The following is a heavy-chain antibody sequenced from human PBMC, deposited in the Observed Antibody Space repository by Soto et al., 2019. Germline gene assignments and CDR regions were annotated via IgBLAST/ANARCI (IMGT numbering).Heavy chain of an antibody. CDR1: GYTFTSYG. J-gene: IGHJ6*02. CDR3: ARDLYDILTGYYAVPYGMDV. Sequence: ASVKVSCKPSGYTFTSYGISWVRQAPGQGLEWMGWISAYNGNTNYAQKLQGRVTMTTDTSTSTAYMELRSLRSDDTAVYYCARDLYDILTGYYAVPYGMDVWGQGTTVTVSS. V-gene: IGHV1-18*01. CDR2: ISAYNGNT. D-gene: IGHD3-9*01.